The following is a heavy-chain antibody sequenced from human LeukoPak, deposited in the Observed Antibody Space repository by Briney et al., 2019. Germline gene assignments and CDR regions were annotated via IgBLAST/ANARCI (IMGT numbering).Heavy chain of an antibody. CDR3: SRLQFDWLSPGAFDI. CDR2: IYYSGST. J-gene: IGHJ3*02. Sequence: SETLSLTCTVSGGSVSSGSYYWSWIRQPPGKELEWIGYIYYSGSTNYNPSLKSRVTISVDTSKNQFSLRLSSVTAADTAAYYCSRLQFDWLSPGAFDIWGQGTMVTVYS. D-gene: IGHD3-9*01. CDR1: GGSVSSGSYY. V-gene: IGHV4-61*01.